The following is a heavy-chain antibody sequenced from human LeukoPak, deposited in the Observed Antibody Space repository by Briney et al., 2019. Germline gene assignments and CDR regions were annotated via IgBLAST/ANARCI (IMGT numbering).Heavy chain of an antibody. CDR1: GFTFSSYS. V-gene: IGHV3-21*01. J-gene: IGHJ6*02. Sequence: GGSLRLSCAASGFTFSSYSMNWVRQAPGKGLEWVSSICSSVSFISYPDSVKGRFTISRDNAKNALFLQMNSLRAEDTAVYYCARVGCRGGSCSSRGDYYYGMDVWGQGTTVTVSS. D-gene: IGHD2-15*01. CDR2: ICSSVSFI. CDR3: ARVGCRGGSCSSRGDYYYGMDV.